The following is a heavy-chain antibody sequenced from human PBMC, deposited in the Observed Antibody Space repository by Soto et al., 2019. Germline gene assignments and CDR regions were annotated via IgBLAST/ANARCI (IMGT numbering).Heavy chain of an antibody. CDR1: GGSISDTYF. CDR2: IFHSGKT. J-gene: IGHJ4*02. V-gene: IGHV4-31*03. CDR3: ARDEGYFFDF. Sequence: PSETLSLTCTVSGGSISDTYFWSWIRQHPGKGLEWIGFIFHSGKTYYNPSLRSRVIISVDTSKNQISLQLSSVTAADAATYYCARDEGYFFDFWGQGILVT.